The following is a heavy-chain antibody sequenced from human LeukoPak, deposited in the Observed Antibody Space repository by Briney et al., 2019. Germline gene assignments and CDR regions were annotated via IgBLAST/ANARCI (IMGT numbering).Heavy chain of an antibody. Sequence: PGGSLRLSCAASGFTFSSYVMHWVRQAPGKGLEWVAFIRYDGSNKYYADSVKGRFTISRDNSKNTLYLQMNSLRAEDTAVYYCAKLKQKDYYYYMDVWGKGTTVTISS. V-gene: IGHV3-30*02. CDR1: GFTFSSYV. CDR2: IRYDGSNK. CDR3: AKLKQKDYYYYMDV. J-gene: IGHJ6*03. D-gene: IGHD6-13*01.